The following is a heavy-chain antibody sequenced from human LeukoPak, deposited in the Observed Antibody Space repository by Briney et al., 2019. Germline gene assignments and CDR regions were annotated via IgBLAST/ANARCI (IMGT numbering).Heavy chain of an antibody. CDR3: ARGLTTVTRKAPRRWTFDP. V-gene: IGHV4-34*01. CDR1: GGSFSGYY. D-gene: IGHD4-17*01. CDR2: INHSGST. Sequence: SETLSLTCAVYGGSFSGYYWSWIRQPPGKGLEWIGEINHSGSTNYNPSLKSRVTISVDTSKDQFSLKLSSVTAADTAVYYCARGLTTVTRKAPRRWTFDPWGQGTLVTVSS. J-gene: IGHJ5*02.